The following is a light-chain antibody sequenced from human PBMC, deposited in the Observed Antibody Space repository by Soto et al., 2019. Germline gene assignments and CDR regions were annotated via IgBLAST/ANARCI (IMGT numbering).Light chain of an antibody. Sequence: LTQPASVSGSPGQSITISCTGTSSDVGGYNYVAWYQQHPGKVPRLMIYEVSNRPSGVPNRFSGSKSGSTASLTISGLQAEDEADYYCISYTSSSTSYVFGTGTKVTVL. CDR2: EVS. CDR1: SSDVGGYNY. V-gene: IGLV2-14*01. J-gene: IGLJ1*01. CDR3: ISYTSSSTSYV.